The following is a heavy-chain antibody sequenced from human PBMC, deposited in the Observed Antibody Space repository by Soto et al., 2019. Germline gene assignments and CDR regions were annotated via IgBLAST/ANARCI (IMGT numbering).Heavy chain of an antibody. Sequence: QVQLVQSGAEVKKPGASVKVSCKASGYTFTTYAITWVRQAPGQGLEWRGWITAYNGNTNYAQKLQGRVTMTTDTSTSTAYMELRSLRSDDTAMYYCATGRIVGATSPWVTWGQGTLVTVSS. V-gene: IGHV1-18*01. CDR2: ITAYNGNT. D-gene: IGHD1-26*01. CDR1: GYTFTTYA. CDR3: ATGRIVGATSPWVT. J-gene: IGHJ5*02.